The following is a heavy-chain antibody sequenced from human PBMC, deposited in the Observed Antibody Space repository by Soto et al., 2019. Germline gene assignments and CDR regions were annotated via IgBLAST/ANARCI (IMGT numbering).Heavy chain of an antibody. V-gene: IGHV1-3*04. CDR2: INTGNGNV. CDR1: GYTFKTYA. CDR3: ARVPYCSSSGCYSWFDP. J-gene: IGHJ5*02. Sequence: ASVKVSCKASGYTFKTYAMHWVRQAPGQRLEWMGWINTGNGNVKYSQKFQGRFTISRDNAKNTLYLQMNSLRAEDTAVYYCARVPYCSSSGCYSWFDPWGQGTLVTVSS. D-gene: IGHD2-2*01.